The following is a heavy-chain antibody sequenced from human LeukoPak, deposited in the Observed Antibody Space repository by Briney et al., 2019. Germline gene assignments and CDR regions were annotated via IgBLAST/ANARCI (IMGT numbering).Heavy chain of an antibody. CDR1: GTSISSGAYS. V-gene: IGHV4-31*03. D-gene: IGHD3-3*01. Sequence: SETLSLTCTVSGTSISSGAYSWSWVRQHPGKGLEWIAYIYYSGNTYYNPSLKRRVTISVDTSKNQFSLKLSSVTAADTAVYYCARTITIFGALGYFDYWGQGTLVTVSS. J-gene: IGHJ4*02. CDR2: IYYSGNT. CDR3: ARTITIFGALGYFDY.